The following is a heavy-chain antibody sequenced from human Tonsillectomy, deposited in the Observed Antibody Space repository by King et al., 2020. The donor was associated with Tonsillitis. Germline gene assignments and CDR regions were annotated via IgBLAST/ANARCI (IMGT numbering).Heavy chain of an antibody. D-gene: IGHD3-22*01. CDR1: GYRFTDYY. J-gene: IGHJ4*02. V-gene: IGHV1-2*02. Sequence: QLVQSGAEVKKPGASVKVSCKASGYRFTDYYIHWVRQAPGQGLEWMGWINPNSGGTNYAQKFQGRVTMTRDTSISTAYMELSRLRSDDTAVYYCARESYQYDSNGSDYWGQGTLVTVSS. CDR3: ARESYQYDSNGSDY. CDR2: INPNSGGT.